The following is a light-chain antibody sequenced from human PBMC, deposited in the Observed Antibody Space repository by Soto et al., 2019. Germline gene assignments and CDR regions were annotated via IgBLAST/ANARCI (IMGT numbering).Light chain of an antibody. Sequence: EIVMTQSPATLSVSPGERATLSCRASQSVNSDLAWYVQKPGQAPRRVIYGASTWGTDVPPRFTGSGSGTEFTLTISGLQSEDFAVYYCQQYNSWPITFGQGTRLEIK. CDR3: QQYNSWPIT. V-gene: IGKV3D-15*01. CDR2: GAS. J-gene: IGKJ5*01. CDR1: QSVNSD.